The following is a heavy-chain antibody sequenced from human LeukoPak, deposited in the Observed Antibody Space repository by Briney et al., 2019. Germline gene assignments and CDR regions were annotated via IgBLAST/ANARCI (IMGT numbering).Heavy chain of an antibody. CDR1: GFTFSSYG. V-gene: IGHV3-33*01. Sequence: PGGSLRLSCAASGFTFSSYGMHWVRRAPGKGLEWVAVIWYDGSNKYYADSVKGRFTISRDNSKNTLYLQMNSLRAEDTAVYYCARSLWIQSLFDYWGQGTLVTVSS. D-gene: IGHD5-18*01. CDR3: ARSLWIQSLFDY. CDR2: IWYDGSNK. J-gene: IGHJ4*02.